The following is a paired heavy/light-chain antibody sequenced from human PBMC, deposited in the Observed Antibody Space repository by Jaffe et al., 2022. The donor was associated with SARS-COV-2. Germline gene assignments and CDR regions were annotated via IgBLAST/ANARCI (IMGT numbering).Heavy chain of an antibody. CDR2: IWYDGSNK. CDR3: ARDSLVGGSSSWPPGGGAKEIYYYYYGMDV. D-gene: IGHD6-13*01. CDR1: GFTFSSYG. V-gene: IGHV3-33*01. J-gene: IGHJ6*02. Sequence: QVQLVESGGGVVQPGRSLRLSCAASGFTFSSYGMHWVRQAPGKGLEWVAVIWYDGSNKYYADSVKGRFTISRDNSKNTLYLQMNSLRAEDTAVYYCARDSLVGGSSSWPPGGGAKEIYYYYYGMDVWGQGTTVTVSS.
Light chain of an antibody. CDR2: QDS. Sequence: SYELTQPPSVSVSPGQTASITCSGDKLGDKYACWYQQKPGQSPVLVIYQDSKRPSGIPERFSGSNSGNTATLTISGTQAMDEADYYCQAWDSSFVVFGGGTKLTVL. CDR1: KLGDKY. V-gene: IGLV3-1*01. CDR3: QAWDSSFVV. J-gene: IGLJ2*01.